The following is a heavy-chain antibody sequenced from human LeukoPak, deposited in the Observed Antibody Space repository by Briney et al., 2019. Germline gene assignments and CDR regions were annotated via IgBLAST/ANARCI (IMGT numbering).Heavy chain of an antibody. Sequence: GGSLRLSCAASEFSVSSNYMSWVRQAPGKGLEWVSVMYKDGRRYHADSVKGRFTISRDNSKNTLYLQMNSLRAEDTGFYYCARDLGFLEWLFDYWGQGTLVTVSS. J-gene: IGHJ4*02. CDR3: ARDLGFLEWLFDY. CDR1: EFSVSSNY. V-gene: IGHV3-66*01. CDR2: MYKDGRR. D-gene: IGHD3-3*01.